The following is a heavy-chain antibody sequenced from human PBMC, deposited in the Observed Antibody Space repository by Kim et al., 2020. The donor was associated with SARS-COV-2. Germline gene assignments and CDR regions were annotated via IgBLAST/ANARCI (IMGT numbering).Heavy chain of an antibody. D-gene: IGHD3-10*01. J-gene: IGHJ4*02. V-gene: IGHV4-34*01. Sequence: TNYNPSRTSRVTITVDTSKNQFSLKLSSVTASDTAVYYCARKVPLSPFDYWGQGTLVTVSS. CDR2: T. CDR3: ARKVPLSPFDY.